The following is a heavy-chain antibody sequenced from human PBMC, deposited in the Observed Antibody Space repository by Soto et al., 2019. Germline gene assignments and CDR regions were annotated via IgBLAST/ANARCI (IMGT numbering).Heavy chain of an antibody. CDR1: GLTFSSYS. CDR3: ARDLVGSGADY. J-gene: IGHJ4*02. Sequence: EVQLVESGGGLVKPGGSLRLSCAASGLTFSSYSMNWVRQAPGKGLEWVSSISSSSSYIYYADSVKGRFTISRDNAKNSLYLQMNSLRAEDTAVYYCARDLVGSGADYWGQGTLVTVSS. V-gene: IGHV3-21*01. CDR2: ISSSSSYI. D-gene: IGHD3-3*01.